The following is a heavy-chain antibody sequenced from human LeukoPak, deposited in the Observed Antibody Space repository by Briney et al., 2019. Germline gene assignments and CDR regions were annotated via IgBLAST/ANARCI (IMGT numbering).Heavy chain of an antibody. J-gene: IGHJ4*02. CDR2: IYTSGST. CDR1: GGSISSGSYY. CDR3: ARDGYSSGWSLDY. D-gene: IGHD6-19*01. V-gene: IGHV4-61*02. Sequence: PSQTLSLTCTVAGGSISSGSYYWSWIRQPAGKGLEWIGRIYTSGSTNYNPSLKRRVTISVDTSKNQFSLKLSSVTAADTAVYYCARDGYSSGWSLDYWGQGTLVTVSS.